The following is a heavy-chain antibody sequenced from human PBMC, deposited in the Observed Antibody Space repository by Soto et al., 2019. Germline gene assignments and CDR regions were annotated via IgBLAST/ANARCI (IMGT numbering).Heavy chain of an antibody. CDR3: ASSYGSGYRAFDY. D-gene: IGHD3-10*01. V-gene: IGHV1-69*02. CDR2: INPILSMS. CDR1: GDTFTFYS. Sequence: QVQLVQSGAEVKKPGSSVRVSCKASGDTFTFYSINWVRQAPGLGLEWMGRINPILSMSNYAQRFQGRVTMPADKSTSTAYMELSSLRSEDTAMYYWASSYGSGYRAFDYWGQGALVTVPS. J-gene: IGHJ4*02.